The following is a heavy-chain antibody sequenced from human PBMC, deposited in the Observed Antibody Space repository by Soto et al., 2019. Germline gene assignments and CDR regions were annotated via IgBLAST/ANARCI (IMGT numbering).Heavy chain of an antibody. J-gene: IGHJ6*03. D-gene: IGHD3-10*01. Sequence: QVQLVQSGAEVKKPGSSVKVSCKASGGTFSSYTIRWVRQAPGQGLEWMGRIIPILGIANYAQKLQGRVTITADKSTSTAYMELSSLRSEDTAVYYCARDGGSGSYKDYYYYYMDVWGKGTTVTVSS. V-gene: IGHV1-69*08. CDR1: GGTFSSYT. CDR2: IIPILGIA. CDR3: ARDGGSGSYKDYYYYYMDV.